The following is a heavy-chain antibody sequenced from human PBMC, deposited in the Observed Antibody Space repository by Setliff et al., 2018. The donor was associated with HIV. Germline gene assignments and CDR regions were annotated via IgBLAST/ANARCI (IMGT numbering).Heavy chain of an antibody. J-gene: IGHJ4*02. V-gene: IGHV4-30-4*08. CDR1: GGSISSTTYW. D-gene: IGHD3-10*01. CDR2: IYYTGST. CDR3: ASTRIRLIRGAVISNLRTPYFDY. Sequence: KPSETLSLTCTVSGGSISSTTYWWGWIRQPPGKGLEWIGYIYYTGSTHYNPSLKGRLSMSTSENQFSLKLTSVTAADTAVYYCASTRIRLIRGAVISNLRTPYFDYWGPGSLVTVSS.